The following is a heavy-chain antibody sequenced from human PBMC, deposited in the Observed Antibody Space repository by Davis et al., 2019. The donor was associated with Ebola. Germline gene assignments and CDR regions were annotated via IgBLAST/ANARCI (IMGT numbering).Heavy chain of an antibody. Sequence: AASVKVSCKASGYTFTSYYMHWVRQAPGQGLEWMGIINPSGGSTNYAQKFQGRVTITADESTSTAYMELSSLRSEDTAVYYCARASGSYYSLGWEWDYYYYGMDVWGKGTTVTVSS. CDR1: GYTFTSYY. CDR3: ARASGSYYSLGWEWDYYYYGMDV. V-gene: IGHV1-46*01. J-gene: IGHJ6*04. D-gene: IGHD3-10*01. CDR2: INPSGGST.